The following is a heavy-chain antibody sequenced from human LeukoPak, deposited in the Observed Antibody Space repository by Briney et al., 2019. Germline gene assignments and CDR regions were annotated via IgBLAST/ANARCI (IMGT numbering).Heavy chain of an antibody. CDR1: GFTFSSYS. CDR2: ISSSSSYI. Sequence: PGGSLRLSXAASGFTFSSYSMNWVRQAPGKGLEWVSSISSSSSYIYYADSVQGRFTISRDNAKNSLYLQMNSLRAEDTAVYYCATLPRRDIVVVPAAIPDYWGQGNLVTVSS. CDR3: ATLPRRDIVVVPAAIPDY. J-gene: IGHJ4*02. V-gene: IGHV3-21*01. D-gene: IGHD2-2*02.